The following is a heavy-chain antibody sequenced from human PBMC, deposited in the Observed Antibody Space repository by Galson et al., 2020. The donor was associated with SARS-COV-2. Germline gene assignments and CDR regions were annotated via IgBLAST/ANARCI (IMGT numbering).Heavy chain of an antibody. D-gene: IGHD5-18*01. V-gene: IGHV3-21*01. CDR2: ISTSSSYT. CDR3: ARGEGIRGYIYGRLYYGMVV. Sequence: NSGGSLRLSCAASGFPFSTYSMNWVRLAPGKGLEWVSSISTSSSYTYYVDSVKGRFSISRDNPRNSLYLQMNSLRAEDTAVYYCARGEGIRGYIYGRLYYGMVVWFQGTTVTVSS. J-gene: IGHJ6*02. CDR1: GFPFSTYS.